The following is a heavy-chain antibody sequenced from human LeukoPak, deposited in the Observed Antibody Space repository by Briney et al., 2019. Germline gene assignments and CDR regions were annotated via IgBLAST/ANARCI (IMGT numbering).Heavy chain of an antibody. CDR3: AKDIGTGWDLDY. J-gene: IGHJ4*02. D-gene: IGHD1-26*01. V-gene: IGHV3-43*02. CDR1: GFIFDNYA. Sequence: GGSLRLSCAASGFIFDNYAMHWVRQAPGKGPEWLSLIRGDANTRYYGDSMKGRITISRDNSKNSLYLHMNSLRTEDTALYYCAKDIGTGWDLDYWGQRTLVTVSS. CDR2: IRGDANTR.